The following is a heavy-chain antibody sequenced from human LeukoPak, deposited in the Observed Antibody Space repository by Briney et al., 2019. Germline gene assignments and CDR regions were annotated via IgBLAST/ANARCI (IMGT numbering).Heavy chain of an antibody. CDR1: GFTFSSYA. D-gene: IGHD3-22*01. J-gene: IGHJ4*02. CDR3: ARDAMIVVVTKAIDY. V-gene: IGHV3-30-3*01. CDR2: ISYDGSNK. Sequence: GRSLRLSCAASGFTFSSYAMHWVRQAPGKGLEWVAVISYDGSNKYYADSVKGRFTISRDNSKNTLYLQMNSLRAEDTAVYYCARDAMIVVVTKAIDYWGQGTLVTVSS.